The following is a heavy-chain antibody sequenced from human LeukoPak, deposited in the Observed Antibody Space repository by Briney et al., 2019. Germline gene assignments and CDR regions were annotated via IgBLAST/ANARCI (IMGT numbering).Heavy chain of an antibody. CDR3: ARSITMEAFDI. J-gene: IGHJ3*02. Sequence: GGSLRLSCAASGFTFSSYSMNWVRQAPGKGLEWVSYISSSGSTIYYADSVKGRSTISRDNAKNSLYLQMNSLRAEDTAVYYCARSITMEAFDIWGQGTMVTVSS. CDR2: ISSSGSTI. D-gene: IGHD3-10*01. V-gene: IGHV3-48*04. CDR1: GFTFSSYS.